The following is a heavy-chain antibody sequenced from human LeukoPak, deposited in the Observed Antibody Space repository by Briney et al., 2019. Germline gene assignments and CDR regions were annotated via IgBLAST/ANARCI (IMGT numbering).Heavy chain of an antibody. V-gene: IGHV3-21*01. CDR3: ARSRSSGWPDP. Sequence: GGSLRLSCAASGLTFSSYSINWVRQAPGKGLEWVSSISSSSSYIYYADSVKGRFTISRDNAKNSLYLQKNSLRAEDTAVYYCARSRSSGWPDPWGQGTLVTVSS. CDR2: ISSSSSYI. J-gene: IGHJ5*02. D-gene: IGHD6-19*01. CDR1: GLTFSSYS.